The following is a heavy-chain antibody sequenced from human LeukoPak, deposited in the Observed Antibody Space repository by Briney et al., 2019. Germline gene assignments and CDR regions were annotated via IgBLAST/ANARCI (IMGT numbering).Heavy chain of an antibody. V-gene: IGHV3-23*01. Sequence: PGGSLRLSCAASGFTFDSYAMSWVRQAPGRGLEWVSSISGSGSSTYYADSVKGRFTISRDNSKSTLYLQMDSLRIDDTAEYYCAKGNSARSGSYYGDYWGQGTLVTVSS. J-gene: IGHJ4*02. CDR2: ISGSGSST. CDR1: GFTFDSYA. D-gene: IGHD1-26*01. CDR3: AKGNSARSGSYYGDY.